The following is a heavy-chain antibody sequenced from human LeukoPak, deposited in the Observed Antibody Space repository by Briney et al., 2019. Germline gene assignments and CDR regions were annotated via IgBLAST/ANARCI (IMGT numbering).Heavy chain of an antibody. J-gene: IGHJ5*02. CDR1: GYAFSDYY. V-gene: IGHV1-2*02. D-gene: IGHD2-8*01. Sequence: ASVKVSCKASGYAFSDYYMHWVRRAPGQGLEWMGWIDPTSGDTKYAHKFQGRVSMARDTSISTADMEVSSLRSDDTAVYYCARGIPRSYCTPIDCNPNWFDPWGQGTLVIVSS. CDR2: IDPTSGDT. CDR3: ARGIPRSYCTPIDCNPNWFDP.